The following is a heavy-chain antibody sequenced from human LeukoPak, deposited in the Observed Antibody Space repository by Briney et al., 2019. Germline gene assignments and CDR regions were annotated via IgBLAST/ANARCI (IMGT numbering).Heavy chain of an antibody. Sequence: SQTLSLTCTVCGGSISNGGYYWSWIRRHPGKGLEWIGYIYYSRSTYYNPSLKSRVTIPVDTSKTQFSLKLSSVTAADTAVYYCASLWVFDYWGQGTLVTVSS. CDR2: IYYSRST. CDR3: ASLWVFDY. D-gene: IGHD7-27*01. V-gene: IGHV4-31*03. CDR1: GGSISNGGYY. J-gene: IGHJ4*02.